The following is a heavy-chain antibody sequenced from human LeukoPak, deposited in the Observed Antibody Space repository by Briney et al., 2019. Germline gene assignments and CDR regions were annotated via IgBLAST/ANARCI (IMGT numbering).Heavy chain of an antibody. J-gene: IGHJ1*01. CDR2: ISSSSSYI. CDR1: GFTFSSYR. Sequence: GGSLRLSCAASGFTFSSYRMNWVRQAPGKGLEWVSSISSSSSYIYYADSVKGRFTISRDNAKNSLYLQMNSLRAEDTAVYYCAFSGSYSEYFQHWGQGTLVTVSS. D-gene: IGHD1-26*01. CDR3: AFSGSYSEYFQH. V-gene: IGHV3-21*01.